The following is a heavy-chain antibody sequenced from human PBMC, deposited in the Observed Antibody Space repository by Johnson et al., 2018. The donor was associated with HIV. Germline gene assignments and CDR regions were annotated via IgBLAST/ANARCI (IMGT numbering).Heavy chain of an antibody. D-gene: IGHD4-23*01. CDR2: ISWDGGST. V-gene: IGHV3-43*01. Sequence: VQLVESGGGLVQPGGSLRLSCAASGFTFDDNTMHWVRQAPGKGLEWVSLISWDGGSTYYADSVKGRFTISRDNSKNSLYLQMNSLRTEDTALSYCVKGRRWLPYGGAFDIWGQGTMVTVS. CDR1: GFTFDDNT. J-gene: IGHJ3*02. CDR3: VKGRRWLPYGGAFDI.